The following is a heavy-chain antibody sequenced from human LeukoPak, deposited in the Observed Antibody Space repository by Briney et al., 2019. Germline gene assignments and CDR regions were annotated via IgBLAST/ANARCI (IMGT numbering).Heavy chain of an antibody. CDR1: GFTFSSYA. CDR2: IKQDGSEK. V-gene: IGHV3-7*01. D-gene: IGHD6-19*01. CDR3: ARRIAVAGDFDY. J-gene: IGHJ4*02. Sequence: GGALRLSCAASGFTFSSYAMSWVRQAPGKGLEWGANIKQDGSEKYYVDSVKGRFTISRDNAKNSLYLQMNSLRAEDTAVYYCARRIAVAGDFDYWGQGTLVTVSS.